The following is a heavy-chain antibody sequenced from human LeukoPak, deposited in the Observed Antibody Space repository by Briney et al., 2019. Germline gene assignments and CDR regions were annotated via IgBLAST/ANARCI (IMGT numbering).Heavy chain of an antibody. CDR3: VRDRPVPYDSSGNAFDI. Sequence: GGSLRLSCAASGFTFSSYEMNWVRQAPGKGLEWVSYISSSGSTIYYADSVKGRFTVSRDNAKNSLYLQMNSLRAEDTAVYYCVRDRPVPYDSSGNAFDIWGQGTMVTVSS. CDR1: GFTFSSYE. D-gene: IGHD3-22*01. J-gene: IGHJ3*02. CDR2: ISSSGSTI. V-gene: IGHV3-48*03.